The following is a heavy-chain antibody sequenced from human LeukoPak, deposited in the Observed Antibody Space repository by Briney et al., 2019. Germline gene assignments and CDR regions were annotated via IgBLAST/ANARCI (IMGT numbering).Heavy chain of an antibody. CDR1: GYTLSTYG. V-gene: IGHV1-18*01. CDR3: ARDLTSDTMYY. J-gene: IGHJ4*02. Sequence: GASVKVSCKTFGYTLSTYGISWVRQAPGQGLEWMGWIKGDSGKTSYAQRLHGRVTMTTDTSTSTAYMELRSLRSDDTAVYYCARDLTSDTMYYWGQGTLVTVSS. D-gene: IGHD3-10*02. CDR2: IKGDSGKT.